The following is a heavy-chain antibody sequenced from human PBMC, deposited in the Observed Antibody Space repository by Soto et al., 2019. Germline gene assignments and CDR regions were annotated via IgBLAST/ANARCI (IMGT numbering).Heavy chain of an antibody. J-gene: IGHJ5*02. CDR3: AKDPSPQPTTVVTPGWFDP. D-gene: IGHD4-17*01. Sequence: SETLSLTCTATGGSIKTGGYYWSWIRQHPGKGLEWIGYIYYTGDTYYNPSLKSRLTISVDMSKSQFSLELRSVTAADTAVYYCAKDPSPQPTTVVTPGWFDPWGQGILVTVSS. CDR1: GGSIKTGGYY. V-gene: IGHV4-31*03. CDR2: IYYTGDT.